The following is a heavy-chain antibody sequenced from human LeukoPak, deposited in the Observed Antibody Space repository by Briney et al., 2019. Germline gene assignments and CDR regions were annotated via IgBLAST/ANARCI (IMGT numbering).Heavy chain of an antibody. D-gene: IGHD5-18*01. J-gene: IGHJ4*02. Sequence: GGSLRLSCAASGFTFSSYSMSWVRQAPGKGPEWVAAIIGSGGRTTYADSVKGRFTISRGNSKNTLYLEMNSLSAEDTAVYVCAKTQDTSMIYGYFDYWGQGTLVTVSS. CDR1: GFTFSSYS. V-gene: IGHV3-23*01. CDR3: AKTQDTSMIYGYFDY. CDR2: IIGSGGRT.